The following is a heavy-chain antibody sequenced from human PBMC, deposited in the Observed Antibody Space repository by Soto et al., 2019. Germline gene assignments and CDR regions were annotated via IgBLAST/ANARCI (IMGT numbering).Heavy chain of an antibody. CDR1: GFTLRSYS. CDR2: ISSSSXXX. V-gene: IGHV3-48*02. J-gene: IGHJ4*02. CDR3: ARSYDDSSGFTADY. Sequence: GGSLRLSCAASGFTLRSYSMNWVRQAQGKGLEWVSYISSSSXXXXXADSVKGRFTISRDNAMNSLYLQMNSLRDEDTAVYYCARSYDDSSGFTADYWGQGSLVTVSS. D-gene: IGHD3-22*01.